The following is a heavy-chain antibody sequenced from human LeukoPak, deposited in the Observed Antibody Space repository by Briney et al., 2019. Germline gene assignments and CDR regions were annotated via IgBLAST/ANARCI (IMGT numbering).Heavy chain of an antibody. V-gene: IGHV4-59*01. CDR3: AREWSGFDF. CDR1: GDSLGIYK. J-gene: IGHJ3*01. D-gene: IGHD2-15*01. CDR2: ISSSGSA. Sequence: SETLSLTCSVSGDSLGIYKWSWIRQPPGKGLEWISHISSSGSAIYNPSLKSRVSMAVETSKNQFSLRMTSVTAADTAVYYCAREWSGFDFWGQGTMVTVSS.